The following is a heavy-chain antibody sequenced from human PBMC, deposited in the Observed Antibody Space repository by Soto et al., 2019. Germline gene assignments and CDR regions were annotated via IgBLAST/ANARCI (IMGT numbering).Heavy chain of an antibody. CDR1: GFTFSSYA. J-gene: IGHJ3*02. Sequence: GGSLRLSCAASGFTFSSYAMSWVRQAPGKGLEWVSAISGSGGSTYYADSVKGRFTISRDNSKNTLYLQMNSLRAEDTAVYYCAKYYCTNGVCYIGRLPRYDAFDIWGQGTMVTVSS. CDR3: AKYYCTNGVCYIGRLPRYDAFDI. V-gene: IGHV3-23*01. CDR2: ISGSGGST. D-gene: IGHD2-8*01.